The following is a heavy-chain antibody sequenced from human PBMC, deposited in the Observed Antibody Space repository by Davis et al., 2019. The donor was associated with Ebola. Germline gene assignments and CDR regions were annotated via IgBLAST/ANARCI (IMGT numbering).Heavy chain of an antibody. D-gene: IGHD5-24*01. CDR2: ITGSGSTI. Sequence: PGGSLRLSCAASAFTFSSNTMSWVRQAPGKGLEWVSTITGSGSTIYYADSVKGRFTISRDNAKNSLFLQMHSLRVEDAALYYCARDTGDGCCFDHWGQGTLVTVSS. CDR1: AFTFSSNT. J-gene: IGHJ4*02. V-gene: IGHV3-21*01. CDR3: ARDTGDGCCFDH.